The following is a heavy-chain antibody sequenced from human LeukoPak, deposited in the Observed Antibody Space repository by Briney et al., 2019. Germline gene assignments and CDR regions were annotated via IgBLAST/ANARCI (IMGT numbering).Heavy chain of an antibody. CDR3: ARHNHYDSSGYNCFDY. J-gene: IGHJ4*02. V-gene: IGHV4-39*01. CDR2: IYYSGIT. Sequence: SETLSLTCTVSGASISNSDRYWGWIRQPPGKGLEWIGSIYYSGITYHNPSLKSRVTISVDTSNNQFSLKMSSVTAADTAVYYCARHNHYDSSGYNCFDYWGQGTLVTVSS. CDR1: GASISNSDRY. D-gene: IGHD3-22*01.